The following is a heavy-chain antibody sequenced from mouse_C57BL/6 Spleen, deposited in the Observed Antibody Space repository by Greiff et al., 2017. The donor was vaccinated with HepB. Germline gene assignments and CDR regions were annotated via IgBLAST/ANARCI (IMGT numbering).Heavy chain of an antibody. CDR1: GYTFTSYW. Sequence: QVQLKQPGAELVKPGASVKLSCKASGYTFTSYWMHWVKQRPGQGLEWIGMIHPNSGSTNYNEKFKSKATLTVDKSSSTAYMQLSSLTSEDSAVYYCARSLVRDYTWFAYWGQGTLVTVSA. CDR3: ARSLVRDYTWFAY. CDR2: IHPNSGST. V-gene: IGHV1-64*01. D-gene: IGHD2-12*01. J-gene: IGHJ3*01.